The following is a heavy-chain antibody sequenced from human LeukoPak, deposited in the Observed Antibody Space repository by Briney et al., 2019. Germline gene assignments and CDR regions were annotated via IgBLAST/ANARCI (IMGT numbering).Heavy chain of an antibody. V-gene: IGHV4-34*01. CDR2: INHSGST. J-gene: IGHJ4*02. D-gene: IGHD3-22*01. CDR1: GGSFSGYY. Sequence: SETLSLTCAVYGGSFSGYYWSWIRQPPGKGLGWIGEINHSGSTNYNPSLKSRVTISVDTSKNQFSLKLSSVTAADTAVYYCARFYYDSSGYYYVAYWGQGTLVTVSS. CDR3: ARFYYDSSGYYYVAY.